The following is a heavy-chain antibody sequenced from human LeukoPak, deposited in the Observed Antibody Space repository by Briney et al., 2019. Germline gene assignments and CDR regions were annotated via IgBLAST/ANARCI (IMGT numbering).Heavy chain of an antibody. CDR3: ARALGSGWSHAFDI. V-gene: IGHV3-30-3*01. D-gene: IGHD6-19*01. CDR2: MSSDGSNK. Sequence: SGGSLRLSCAASGFTFSVYTIHWVRQAPGKGLEWVAVMSSDGSNKYYADSVKGRFTISRDNSRNTMYLQMNSLRAEDTAVYYCARALGSGWSHAFDIWGQGTMVTVSS. J-gene: IGHJ3*02. CDR1: GFTFSVYT.